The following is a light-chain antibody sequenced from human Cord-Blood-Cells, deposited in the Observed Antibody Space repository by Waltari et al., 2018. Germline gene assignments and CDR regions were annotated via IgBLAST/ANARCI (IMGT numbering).Light chain of an antibody. J-gene: IGKJ2*01. CDR2: WAS. CDR1: QSVLYSSNNKNY. Sequence: DIVLTQPQDSLAPSLGERATINCKSSQSVLYSSNNKNYLAWYQQKPGQPPKLLIYWASTRESGVPDRFSGSGSGTDFTLTISSLQAEDVAVYYCQQYYSTPYTFGQGTKLEIK. V-gene: IGKV4-1*01. CDR3: QQYYSTPYT.